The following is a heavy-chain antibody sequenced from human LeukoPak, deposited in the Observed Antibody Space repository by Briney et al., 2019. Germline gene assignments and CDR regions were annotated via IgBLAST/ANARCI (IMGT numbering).Heavy chain of an antibody. J-gene: IGHJ4*01. V-gene: IGHV3-72*01. CDR2: SRDKGNSYTT. CDR3: TKLTRAPRDFDY. CDR1: GFTFSDHY. D-gene: IGHD2-2*01. Sequence: GGSLRLSCAASGFTFSDHYIDWVRQAPGKGLEWVGRSRDKGNSYTTAYAASVRGRFTISRDDSKNSLYLQMNSLKIEDTAVYYCTKLTRAPRDFDYWGQGTLVTVSS.